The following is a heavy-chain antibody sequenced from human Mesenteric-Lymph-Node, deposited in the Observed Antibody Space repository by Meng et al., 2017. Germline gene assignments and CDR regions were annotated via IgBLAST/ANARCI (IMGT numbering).Heavy chain of an antibody. CDR3: AKKEYRAGYSSGLGAFDI. D-gene: IGHD6-19*01. CDR2: INWNGGRT. J-gene: IGHJ3*02. CDR1: GFTFDDYG. V-gene: IGHV3-20*04. Sequence: GESLKISCAASGFTFDDYGMSWVRQVPGKGLEWVSRINWNGGRTAYTDSVKGRFTISRDNAKNSLYLQMNSLRAEDTAVYYCAKKEYRAGYSSGLGAFDIWGQGTMVTVSS.